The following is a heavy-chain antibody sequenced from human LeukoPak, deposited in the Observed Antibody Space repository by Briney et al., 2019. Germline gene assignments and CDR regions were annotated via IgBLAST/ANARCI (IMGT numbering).Heavy chain of an antibody. D-gene: IGHD3-22*01. CDR1: GFTFSNFA. J-gene: IGHJ3*02. CDR2: ISGSGGSV. Sequence: GGSLRLSCAASGFTFSNFAMSWVRQAPGKGLEWVSAISGSGGSVYYADSVKGRFTISRDNSKNTLYLQMNSLRAEDTAVYYCARHMSAGYYDSSGYYFNAFDIWGQGTMDTVSP. CDR3: ARHMSAGYYDSSGYYFNAFDI. V-gene: IGHV3-23*01.